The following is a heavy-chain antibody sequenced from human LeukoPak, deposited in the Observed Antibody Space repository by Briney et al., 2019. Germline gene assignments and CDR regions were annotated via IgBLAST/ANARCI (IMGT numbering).Heavy chain of an antibody. D-gene: IGHD3-10*01. CDR1: GFTFSSYA. CDR3: AKDMSYGSANFNGMDV. J-gene: IGHJ6*02. Sequence: GGSLRLSCAASGFTFSSYAMSWVRQAPGKGLEWVSGISWNGGTIDYADSVKGRFTISKDNAKDSLYLQMNSLRVEDTALYYCAKDMSYGSANFNGMDVWGQGTTVTVSS. CDR2: ISWNGGTI. V-gene: IGHV3-9*01.